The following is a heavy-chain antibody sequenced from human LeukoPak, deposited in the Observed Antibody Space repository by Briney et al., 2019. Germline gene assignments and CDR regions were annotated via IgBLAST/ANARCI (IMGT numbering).Heavy chain of an antibody. CDR3: AKAGERYYDFWSGYYCDY. V-gene: IGHV3-30*18. CDR2: ISYDGSNK. CDR1: GFTFSSYG. J-gene: IGHJ4*02. D-gene: IGHD3-3*01. Sequence: GGSLRLSCAASGFTFSSYGMHWVRQAPGKGLEWVAVISYDGSNKYYADSVKGRFTISRDNSKNTLYLQMNSLRAEDTAVYYCAKAGERYYDFWSGYYCDYWGQGTLVTVSS.